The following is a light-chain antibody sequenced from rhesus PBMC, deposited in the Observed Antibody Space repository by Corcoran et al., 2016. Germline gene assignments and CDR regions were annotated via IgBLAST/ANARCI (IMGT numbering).Light chain of an antibody. CDR3: QQGNDDPLT. CDR2: YVN. Sequence: DIQMSQSPSSLSAFVGDRVTTACRASQGISTYLNWYTHKPGKAPKLLIYYVNNSVSGVPSRFSGSGSGTEFTLTISSLQPEDFATYCCQQGNDDPLTFGGGTKVEPK. J-gene: IGKJ4*01. CDR1: QGISTY. V-gene: IGKV1-32*02.